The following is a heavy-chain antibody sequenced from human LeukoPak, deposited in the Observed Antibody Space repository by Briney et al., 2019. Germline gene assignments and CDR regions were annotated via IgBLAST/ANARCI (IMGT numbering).Heavy chain of an antibody. Sequence: GGSLRLSCGASGFTFDDYAMHWVRQAPGKGLEWVSGISWNSNIIDYADSVKGRFTISRDNAKNSLYLQMNSLRAEDTALYYCAKGPPIAGYYDSSGSHNGFDIWGQGTMVTVSS. J-gene: IGHJ3*02. CDR2: ISWNSNII. D-gene: IGHD3-22*01. CDR1: GFTFDDYA. CDR3: AKGPPIAGYYDSSGSHNGFDI. V-gene: IGHV3-9*01.